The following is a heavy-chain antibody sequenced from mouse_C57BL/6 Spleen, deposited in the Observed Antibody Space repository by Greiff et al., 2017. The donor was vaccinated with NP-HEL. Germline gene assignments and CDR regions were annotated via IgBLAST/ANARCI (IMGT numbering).Heavy chain of an antibody. V-gene: IGHV1-50*01. CDR2: IDPSDSYT. CDR1: GYTFTSYW. J-gene: IGHJ3*01. Sequence: QVQLKQPGAELVKPGASVKLSCKASGYTFTSYWMQWVKQRPGQGLEWIGEIDPSDSYTNYNQKFKGKATLTVDTSSSTAYMQLSSLTSEDSAVYYCARGSNYVGAYWGQGTLVTVSA. CDR3: ARGSNYVGAY. D-gene: IGHD2-5*01.